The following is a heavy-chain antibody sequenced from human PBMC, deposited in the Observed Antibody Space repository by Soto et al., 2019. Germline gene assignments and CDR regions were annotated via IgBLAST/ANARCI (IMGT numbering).Heavy chain of an antibody. J-gene: IGHJ6*02. Sequence: SLRLSGSSSGFAFSSYGMHWVRQAPGKGLEWVAVISYDGSNKYYADSVKCRFTISRDNSKNTRYLQMNSLRAEDTAVYYCAKDLIRAGGMDVWGQGTTVTVSS. CDR1: GFAFSSYG. V-gene: IGHV3-30*18. CDR2: ISYDGSNK. CDR3: AKDLIRAGGMDV. D-gene: IGHD6-13*01.